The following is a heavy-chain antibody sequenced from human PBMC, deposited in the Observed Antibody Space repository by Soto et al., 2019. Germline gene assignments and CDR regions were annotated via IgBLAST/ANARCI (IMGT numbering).Heavy chain of an antibody. J-gene: IGHJ4*02. Sequence: PGESLKISCKASGYSFTTYWIGWVRQMPGKGLEWMGIIYPYDSETRYSPSFQGQVTISANKSISAAYLQWSSLKASGTAMYYCARHLVGATRGNFDYWGQGTLVTVSS. V-gene: IGHV5-51*01. D-gene: IGHD1-26*01. CDR3: ARHLVGATRGNFDY. CDR1: GYSFTTYW. CDR2: IYPYDSET.